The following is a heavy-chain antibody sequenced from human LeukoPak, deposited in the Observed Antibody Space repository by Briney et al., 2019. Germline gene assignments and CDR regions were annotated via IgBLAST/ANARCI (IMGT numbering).Heavy chain of an antibody. J-gene: IGHJ6*02. CDR2: ISSSSSYI. CDR3: ARDQPTVTTFGSFYYGMDV. V-gene: IGHV3-21*01. Sequence: PGGSLRLSCAASGFTFSSYSMNWVRQAPGKGLEWVSSISSSSSYIYYADSVKGRFTISRDNAKNSLYLQMNSLRAEDTAVYYCARDQPTVTTFGSFYYGMDVWGQGTTVTVSS. D-gene: IGHD4-11*01. CDR1: GFTFSSYS.